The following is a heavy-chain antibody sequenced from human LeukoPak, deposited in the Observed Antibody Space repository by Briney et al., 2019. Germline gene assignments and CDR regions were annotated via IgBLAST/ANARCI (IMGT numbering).Heavy chain of an antibody. Sequence: GGSLRLSCAASGFTYSSYWMSWVRQAPGKGLEWVANIKQDGSEKYYVDSVKGRFTISRDNAKNSLYLQMNSLRGEDTAVYYCARDLKAYSSGGVDLWGQGTLVTVSS. D-gene: IGHD6-25*01. J-gene: IGHJ5*02. V-gene: IGHV3-7*01. CDR2: IKQDGSEK. CDR1: GFTYSSYW. CDR3: ARDLKAYSSGGVDL.